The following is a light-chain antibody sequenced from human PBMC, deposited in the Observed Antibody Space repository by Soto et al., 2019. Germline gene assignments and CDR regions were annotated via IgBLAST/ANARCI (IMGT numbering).Light chain of an antibody. J-gene: IGLJ3*02. CDR3: SSYTSNITWV. Sequence: QSALTQPASVSGSPGQSITISCTGTSSDVGGHKYVSWYQQHPGKAPKLMICDVSNRPSGVSNRFSGSKSGNTASLTISGLQAEDEADYYCSSYTSNITWVFGGGTKLTVL. CDR2: DVS. CDR1: SSDVGGHKY. V-gene: IGLV2-14*01.